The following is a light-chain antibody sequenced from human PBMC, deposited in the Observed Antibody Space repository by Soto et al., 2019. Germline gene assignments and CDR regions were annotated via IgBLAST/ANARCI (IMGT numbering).Light chain of an antibody. Sequence: QSALTQPASVSGSPGQSITISCTGTSSDVGWCNYVPWGQQHPGKASEVMIYEVSNRPSGISNRFSVSKSGSTASLTISGLQAEDGAEYYCSTYTSSSSLSVFGTGTKVTVL. CDR3: STYTSSSSLSV. CDR2: EVS. CDR1: SSDVGWCNY. V-gene: IGLV2-14*01. J-gene: IGLJ1*01.